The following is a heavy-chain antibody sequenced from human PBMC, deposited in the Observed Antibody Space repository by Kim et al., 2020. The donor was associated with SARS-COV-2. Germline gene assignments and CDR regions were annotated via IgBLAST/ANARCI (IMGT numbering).Heavy chain of an antibody. J-gene: IGHJ4*02. Sequence: ETLSLTFAVYGGSFSGYYWSWIRQPPGKGLEWIGEINHSGSTNYNPSLKSRVTISVDTSMNQFSLNLSSVTAADTAVYYCASYERYYDILTGYRRPLPFDYWGQGTLVTVSS. V-gene: IGHV4-34*01. D-gene: IGHD3-9*01. CDR2: INHSGST. CDR1: GGSFSGYY. CDR3: ASYERYYDILTGYRRPLPFDY.